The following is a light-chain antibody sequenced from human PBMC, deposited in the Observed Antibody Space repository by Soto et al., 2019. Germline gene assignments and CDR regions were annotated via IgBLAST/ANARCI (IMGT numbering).Light chain of an antibody. CDR3: QQYNSYSYT. J-gene: IGKJ2*01. Sequence: DIQMTQSHSTLSASVGDRVTITCRASQSISSWLAWYQQKPGKAPKLLIYDASSLESWVPSRFSGSGSGTAFTLTISSLQPDDFATYHCQQYNSYSYTFGQGTKLEIK. CDR2: DAS. CDR1: QSISSW. V-gene: IGKV1-5*01.